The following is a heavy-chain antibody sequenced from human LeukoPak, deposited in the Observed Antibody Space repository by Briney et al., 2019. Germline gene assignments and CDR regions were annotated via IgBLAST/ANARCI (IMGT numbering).Heavy chain of an antibody. CDR3: ARVGGSNFYYYGLDV. J-gene: IGHJ6*02. CDR1: GGSINNYY. CDR2: IYYSGST. V-gene: IGHV4-59*01. Sequence: SETLSLTCTVSGGSINNYYWGWIRQPPGKGLEWIGYIYYSGSTNYNPSLKSRVSISVDTSKSQFSLKLSSVTAADTAVYYCARVGGSNFYYYGLDVWGQGTSVTVSS. D-gene: IGHD3-10*01.